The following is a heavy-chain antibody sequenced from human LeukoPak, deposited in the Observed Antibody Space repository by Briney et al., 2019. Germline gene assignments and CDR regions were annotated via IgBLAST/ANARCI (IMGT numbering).Heavy chain of an antibody. Sequence: GGSLRLFCAASGFTFSSHSMHWVRQAPGKGLEWVALVSYDGANTYYSRSVMGRFTISRDNSKNTLCLQMNSLRPEDTALYYCARDNGYSNGHAFDSWGQGTLVTVSS. J-gene: IGHJ4*02. CDR1: GFTFSSHS. V-gene: IGHV3-30-3*01. D-gene: IGHD6-19*01. CDR3: ARDNGYSNGHAFDS. CDR2: VSYDGANT.